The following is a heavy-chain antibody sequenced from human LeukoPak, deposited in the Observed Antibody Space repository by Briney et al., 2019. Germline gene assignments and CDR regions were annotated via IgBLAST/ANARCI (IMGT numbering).Heavy chain of an antibody. CDR1: GGSISSYY. D-gene: IGHD6-19*01. Sequence: SETLSLTCTVSGGSISSYYWSWIRQPAGKGLEWIGRIYTSGSTNYNPSLKSRVTMSVDTSKNQLSLKLSSVTAADTAVYYCAREFYSGWYYDYWGQGTLVTVSS. CDR2: IYTSGST. V-gene: IGHV4-4*07. CDR3: AREFYSGWYYDY. J-gene: IGHJ4*02.